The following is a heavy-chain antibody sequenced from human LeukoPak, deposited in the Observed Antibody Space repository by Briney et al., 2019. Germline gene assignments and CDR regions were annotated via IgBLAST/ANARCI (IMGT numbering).Heavy chain of an antibody. CDR2: ITATGDTA. D-gene: IGHD1-26*01. CDR3: AREQIGSYWGGFDY. V-gene: IGHV3-23*01. Sequence: PGGSLRLSCVASGFTFTKCAMSWIRQAPGKGLEWVAIITATGDTAYYADSVKGRFTISRDNSKNTLYLQMNSLRAEDTAVYYCAREQIGSYWGGFDYWGQGTLVTVSS. J-gene: IGHJ4*02. CDR1: GFTFTKCA.